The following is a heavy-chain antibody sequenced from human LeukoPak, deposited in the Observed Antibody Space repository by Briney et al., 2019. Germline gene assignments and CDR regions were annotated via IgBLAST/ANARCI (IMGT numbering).Heavy chain of an antibody. V-gene: IGHV3-23*01. CDR1: GFALSSCA. CDR3: SNRVGASPPIDY. Sequence: GGSLRLSCVASGFALSSCAMSWVRQAPGKGLEWVSGISGSGGSTYYAHSPKGRSTIPNNNPNHKLHLQMNSLRDDHRRVNFGSNRVGASPPIDYCGEGTLVTVS. J-gene: IGHJ4*02. D-gene: IGHD1-26*01. CDR2: ISGSGGST.